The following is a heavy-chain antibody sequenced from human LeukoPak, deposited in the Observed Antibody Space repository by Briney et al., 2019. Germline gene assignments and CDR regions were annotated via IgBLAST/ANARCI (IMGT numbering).Heavy chain of an antibody. D-gene: IGHD3-3*01. V-gene: IGHV3-23*01. CDR2: ISGSGGST. CDR3: AKDSASITIFGVVIGGYYYYYYMDV. CDR1: GFTFSSYA. Sequence: GGSPRLSCAASGFTFSSYAMSWVRQAPGKGLEWVSAISGSGGSTYYADSVKGRFTISRDNSKNTLYLQMNSLRAEDTAVYYCAKDSASITIFGVVIGGYYYYYYMDVWGKGTTVTVSS. J-gene: IGHJ6*03.